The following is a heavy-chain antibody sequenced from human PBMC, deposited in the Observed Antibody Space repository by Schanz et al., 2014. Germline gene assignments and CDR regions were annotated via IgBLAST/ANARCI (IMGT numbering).Heavy chain of an antibody. V-gene: IGHV4-39*01. J-gene: IGHJ4*02. D-gene: IGHD6-19*01. CDR1: GDSISSTSYY. CDR3: ARLWGGWRIPDY. Sequence: QLQMQESGPGLVKPSETLSLTCSVSGDSISSTSYYWGWIRQPPGKGLEWIGSIYYSGSTYYNASLKSGLPIPVDPPKTRFSLNLTSVPAADSAVYYCARLWGGWRIPDYWGQGTLVTVSS. CDR2: IYYSGST.